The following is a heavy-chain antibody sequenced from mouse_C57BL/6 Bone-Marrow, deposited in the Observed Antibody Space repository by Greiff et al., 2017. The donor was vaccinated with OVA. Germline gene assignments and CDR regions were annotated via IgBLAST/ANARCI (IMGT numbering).Heavy chain of an antibody. CDR3: ARDGLRRHYYAMDY. Sequence: VKLQQPGAELVKPGASVKLSCKASGYTFTSYWMHWVKQRPGRGLEWIGRIDPNSGGTTYNEKFKSKATLTVDKPSSTAYMQLSSLTSEDSAVYYCARDGLRRHYYAMDYWGQGTSVTVSS. D-gene: IGHD2-4*01. J-gene: IGHJ4*01. CDR1: GYTFTSYW. CDR2: IDPNSGGT. V-gene: IGHV1-72*01.